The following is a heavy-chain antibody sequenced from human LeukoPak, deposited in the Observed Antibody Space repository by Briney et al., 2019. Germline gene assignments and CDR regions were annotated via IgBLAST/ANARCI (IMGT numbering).Heavy chain of an antibody. CDR3: ARDKESSSSFDY. CDR2: IYSGGST. D-gene: IGHD6-6*01. V-gene: IGHV3-53*01. J-gene: IGHJ4*02. CDR1: GFTVSTNY. Sequence: QPGGSLRLSCAASGFTVSTNYMNWVRQAPGKGLEWVSVIYSGGSTYYVDSVKGRFIISRDNPRNTVYLQMNSLRAEDTAVYYCARDKESSSSFDYWGQGTLVTVSS.